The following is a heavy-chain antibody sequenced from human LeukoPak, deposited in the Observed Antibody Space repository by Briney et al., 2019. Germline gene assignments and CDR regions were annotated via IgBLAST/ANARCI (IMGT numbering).Heavy chain of an antibody. V-gene: IGHV4-59*01. CDR3: ARGKVAFDI. CDR2: IYYSGGT. Sequence: SETLSLTCTVSGGSISRYYWSWIRQPPGKGLEWIGYIYYSGGTNYNPSLKSRVTISVDTSKNQFSLKLSSVTAAHSAVYYWARGKVAFDIWGQGTMVTVSS. CDR1: GGSISRYY. J-gene: IGHJ3*02.